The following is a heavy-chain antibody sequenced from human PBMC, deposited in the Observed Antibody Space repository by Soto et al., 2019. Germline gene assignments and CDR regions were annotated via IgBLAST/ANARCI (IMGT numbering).Heavy chain of an antibody. D-gene: IGHD6-13*01. CDR2: IYYSGST. J-gene: IGHJ6*02. CDR1: GGSISSGGYY. CDR3: ARATSRSAAGNYYYHGMDV. Sequence: PSETLSLTCTVSGGSISSGGYYWSWIRQHPGKGLEWIGYIYYSGSTYYNPSLKSRVTISVDTSKNQFSLKLSSVTAADTAVYYCARATSRSAAGNYYYHGMDVWGQGTTVTVSS. V-gene: IGHV4-31*03.